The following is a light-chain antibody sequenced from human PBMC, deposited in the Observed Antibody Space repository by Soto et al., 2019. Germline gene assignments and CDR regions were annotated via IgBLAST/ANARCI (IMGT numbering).Light chain of an antibody. CDR2: GVT. V-gene: IGLV2-8*01. J-gene: IGLJ3*02. CDR1: SSDVGGYSH. CDR3: SSYAGSATWV. Sequence: QSALTQPPSASGFPGQSVTISCTGSSSDVGGYSHVSWFQQHPGKAPKLIIYGVTKRPSGVPDRFSASKSGNTASLTVSGLQAEDEADYYCSSYAGSATWVFGGGTKVTVL.